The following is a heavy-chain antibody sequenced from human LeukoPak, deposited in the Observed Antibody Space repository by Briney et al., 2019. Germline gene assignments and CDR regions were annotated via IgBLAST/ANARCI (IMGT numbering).Heavy chain of an antibody. D-gene: IGHD5-18*01. CDR3: ARGRYSYGRFNFDY. V-gene: IGHV3-48*01. CDR1: GFTFSSYS. J-gene: IGHJ4*02. Sequence: GGSLRLPCAASGFTFSSYSMNWVRQAPGKGLEWVSYISSSSSTIYYADSVKGRFTISRDNAKNSLYLQMNSLRAEDTAVYYCARGRYSYGRFNFDYWGQGTLVTVSS. CDR2: ISSSSSTI.